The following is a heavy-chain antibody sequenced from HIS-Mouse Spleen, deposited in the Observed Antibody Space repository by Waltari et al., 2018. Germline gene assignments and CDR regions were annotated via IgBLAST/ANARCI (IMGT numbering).Heavy chain of an antibody. V-gene: IGHV3-30*18. CDR1: GFTFSSYG. J-gene: IGHJ4*02. Sequence: QVQLVESGGGVVQPGRSLRLSCAASGFTFSSYGMHWVRQAPGTGLEWVAVISYNGSNKYYADSVKCRFTISRDKSKNTLYLQMNSLRAEDTAVYYCAKDRLREWLRWFDYWGQGTLVTVSS. CDR3: AKDRLREWLRWFDY. CDR2: ISYNGSNK. D-gene: IGHD5-12*01.